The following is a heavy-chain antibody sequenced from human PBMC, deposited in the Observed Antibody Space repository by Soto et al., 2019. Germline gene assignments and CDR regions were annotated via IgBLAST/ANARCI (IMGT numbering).Heavy chain of an antibody. D-gene: IGHD2-15*01. CDR1: GGSFSGYY. V-gene: IGHV4-34*01. CDR3: ERGPLVAATPDFDY. J-gene: IGHJ4*02. Sequence: PSETLSLTCAVYGGSFSGYYWSWIRQPPGKGLEWIGEINHSGSTNYNPSLKSRVTISVDTSKNQFSLKLSSVTAADTAVYYCERGPLVAATPDFDYWGQGTLLTVSS. CDR2: INHSGST.